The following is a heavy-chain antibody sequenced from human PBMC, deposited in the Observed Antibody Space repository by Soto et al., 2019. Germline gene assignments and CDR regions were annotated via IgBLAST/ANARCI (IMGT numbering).Heavy chain of an antibody. CDR3: ARSFGWYAIDY. J-gene: IGHJ4*02. V-gene: IGHV4-4*02. CDR2: ISHSGSV. D-gene: IGHD6-19*01. Sequence: QVLLQESGPGLVQPSGTLSLSCAVSGGSISSSHFWGWVRQPPGKGLEWVGDISHSGSVNYNPSLKRRVTISIDKSKNQYSLKLNSVTAADTAVYYCARSFGWYAIDYWGQGTLVIGSS. CDR1: GGSISSSHF.